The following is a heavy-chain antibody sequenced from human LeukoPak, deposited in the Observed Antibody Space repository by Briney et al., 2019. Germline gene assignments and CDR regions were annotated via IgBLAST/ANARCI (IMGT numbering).Heavy chain of an antibody. Sequence: GGSLRLSCAASGFTFSNYAMSWVRQAPGKGLEWVSGIVGSGGRTYYADSVKGRFTISRDNAKNSLYLQMNSLRAEDTAVYYCARDLRYFDWLLSGYYYYGMDVWGKGTTVTVSS. CDR2: IVGSGGRT. CDR1: GFTFSNYA. V-gene: IGHV3-23*01. D-gene: IGHD3-9*01. J-gene: IGHJ6*04. CDR3: ARDLRYFDWLLSGYYYYGMDV.